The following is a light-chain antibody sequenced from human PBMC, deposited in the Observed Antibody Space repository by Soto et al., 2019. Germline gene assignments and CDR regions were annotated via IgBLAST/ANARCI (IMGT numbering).Light chain of an antibody. CDR3: QQYYDSPLT. Sequence: DLLLTPSPYSLSVSLGARATINCKSSQSVLYSSKNKNYLAWYQQKPGQPPKLLIYWASIRESGVPDRFSGSGSGTDFTLTISSVQAEDVAVYYCQQYYDSPLTFGQGTRLEI. V-gene: IGKV4-1*01. CDR2: WAS. CDR1: QSVLYSSKNKNY. J-gene: IGKJ5*01.